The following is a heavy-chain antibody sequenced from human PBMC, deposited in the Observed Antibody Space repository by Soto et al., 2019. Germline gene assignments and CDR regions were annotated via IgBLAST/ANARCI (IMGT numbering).Heavy chain of an antibody. CDR2: ISAYNGNT. Sequence: GASVKVSCKASGYTFTSYGISWVRQAPGQGLEWMGWISAYNGNTNYARKLQGRVTMTTDTSTSTAYMELRSLRSDDTAVYYCAREGLGYCSSTSCYTGESLYYYYYGMDVWGQGTTVTVSS. CDR3: AREGLGYCSSTSCYTGESLYYYYYGMDV. CDR1: GYTFTSYG. V-gene: IGHV1-18*04. D-gene: IGHD2-2*02. J-gene: IGHJ6*02.